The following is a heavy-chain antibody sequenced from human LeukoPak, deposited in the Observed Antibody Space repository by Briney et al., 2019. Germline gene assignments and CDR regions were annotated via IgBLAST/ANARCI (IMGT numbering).Heavy chain of an antibody. CDR2: IYHSGST. CDR3: ARAGAAGGTWDS. D-gene: IGHD6-13*01. V-gene: IGHV4-38-2*02. J-gene: IGHJ4*02. CDR1: GYSISSGYY. Sequence: SETLSLTCTVSGYSISSGYYWGWIRQPPGKGLDWIENIYHSGSTYYNPSLTSRVTISVDTSKNHFSLMLSSVTAADTAVYYCARAGAAGGTWDSWGQGTLVTVSS.